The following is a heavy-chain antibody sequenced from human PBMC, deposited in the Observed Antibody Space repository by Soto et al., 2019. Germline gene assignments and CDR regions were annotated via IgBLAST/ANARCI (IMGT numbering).Heavy chain of an antibody. V-gene: IGHV1-2*02. CDR2: INPNSGGT. D-gene: IGHD6-6*01. CDR3: ARAPNPYSSSSGWFDH. Sequence: ASVKVSCKASGYTFTGYYMHWVRQAPGQGLEWMGWINPNSGGTNYAQKFQGRVTMTRDTSISTAYMELSRLRSDDTAVYYCARAPNPYSSSSGWFDHWGQGTLVTVSS. CDR1: GYTFTGYY. J-gene: IGHJ5*02.